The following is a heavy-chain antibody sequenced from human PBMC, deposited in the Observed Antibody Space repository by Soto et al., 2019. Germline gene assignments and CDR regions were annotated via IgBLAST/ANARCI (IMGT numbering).Heavy chain of an antibody. Sequence: PSETLSLTCTVSGGSISSYYWSWIRQPPGKGLEWIGYIYYSGRNNYNPSFKSRVTISVDASKNQFSLKLRSATAADTAVYYCAALAYCSGGNCYSFDYWGQGTLVTVS. CDR2: IYYSGRN. D-gene: IGHD2-15*01. CDR3: AALAYCSGGNCYSFDY. CDR1: GGSISSYY. V-gene: IGHV4-59*01. J-gene: IGHJ4*02.